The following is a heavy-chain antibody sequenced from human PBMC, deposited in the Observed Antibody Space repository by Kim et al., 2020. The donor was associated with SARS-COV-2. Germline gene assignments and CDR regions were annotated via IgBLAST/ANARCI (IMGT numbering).Heavy chain of an antibody. J-gene: IGHJ4*02. D-gene: IGHD6-13*01. CDR3: ARRGRAAAWRY. CDR2: INHSGST. CDR1: GGSFSGYY. Sequence: SETLSLTCAVYGGSFSGYYWSWIRQPPGKGLEWIGEINHSGSTNYNPSLKSRVTISVDTSKNQFSLKLSSVTAADTAVYYCARRGRAAAWRYWGQGTLVTVSS. V-gene: IGHV4-34*01.